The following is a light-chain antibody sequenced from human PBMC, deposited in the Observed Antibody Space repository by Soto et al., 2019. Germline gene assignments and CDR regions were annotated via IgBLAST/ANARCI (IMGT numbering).Light chain of an antibody. CDR1: QSVSSN. CDR2: GAS. V-gene: IGKV3-15*01. Sequence: EIVFTQSPSTLSLSPGERATLSCRASQSVSSNYLAWYQQKPGQAPRLLIYGASRRATGFPARFSGSGSGTDFTLTISSLQSEDFAVYYCQQFDNWPWTFGQGTKVDIK. CDR3: QQFDNWPWT. J-gene: IGKJ1*01.